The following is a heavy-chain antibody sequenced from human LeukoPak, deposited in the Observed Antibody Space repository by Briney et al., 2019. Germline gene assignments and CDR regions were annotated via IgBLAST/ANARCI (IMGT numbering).Heavy chain of an antibody. D-gene: IGHD3-22*01. Sequence: GGSLRLSCAASGLTFSTYLMHWVRQAPGKGLVWVSRMKSDGSTNYADSVKGRFTISRHNAKPTVSLPMTSLRAEDTGVYYCARAPSEIGGYYPEYFRHWGQGTLVTVSS. CDR3: ARAPSEIGGYYPEYFRH. CDR1: GLTFSTYL. J-gene: IGHJ1*01. V-gene: IGHV3-74*01. CDR2: MKSDGST.